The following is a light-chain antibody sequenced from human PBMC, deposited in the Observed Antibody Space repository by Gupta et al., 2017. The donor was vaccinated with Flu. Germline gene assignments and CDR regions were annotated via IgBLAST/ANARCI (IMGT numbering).Light chain of an antibody. Sequence: GDRVTITCRASQSIRIHLNWYQQKPSQAPRLLMYAGDSLQSGVPSRFSGRGSGTDFTLTISNLQPEDFATYYCQQSYTAPRTFGQGTKVEIK. CDR2: AGD. CDR3: QQSYTAPRT. CDR1: QSIRIH. J-gene: IGKJ1*01. V-gene: IGKV1-39*01.